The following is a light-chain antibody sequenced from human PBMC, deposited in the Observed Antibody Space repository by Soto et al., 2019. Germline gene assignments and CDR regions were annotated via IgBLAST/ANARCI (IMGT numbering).Light chain of an antibody. Sequence: QSALTQPASVSGSPGQSITISCTGTSSDVGSYNFVSWYQQYPGKAPKLMIYEVTNRPSGVSNRFSGSKSGNTASLTISGLQAEDEADYYCCSYAGSSTYAFGTGTKLTVL. CDR2: EVT. CDR1: SSDVGSYNF. CDR3: CSYAGSSTYA. J-gene: IGLJ1*01. V-gene: IGLV2-23*02.